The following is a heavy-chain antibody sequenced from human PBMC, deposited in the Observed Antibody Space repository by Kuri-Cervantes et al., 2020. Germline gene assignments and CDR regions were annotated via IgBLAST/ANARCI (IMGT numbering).Heavy chain of an antibody. CDR1: GFTFSSFG. Sequence: GESLKISCAASGFTFSSFGMHWVRQAPGKGLEWVAVISYDGSTKYYADSVKGRFTISRDNSKNKLYLQMNSLRAEDTALYYCAKDMTLTGYLLFDYWGQGTLVTVSS. V-gene: IGHV3-30*18. CDR3: AKDMTLTGYLLFDY. D-gene: IGHD3-9*01. CDR2: ISYDGSTK. J-gene: IGHJ4*02.